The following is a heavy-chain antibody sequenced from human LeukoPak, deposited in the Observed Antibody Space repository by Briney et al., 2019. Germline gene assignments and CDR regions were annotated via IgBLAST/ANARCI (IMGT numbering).Heavy chain of an antibody. CDR3: ARVYRAVAGSGYYFDY. J-gene: IGHJ4*02. D-gene: IGHD6-19*01. CDR1: GFTVRTNY. Sequence: GGSLRLSCAASGFTVRTNYMSWVRQAPGKGLEWVSVIYSGGSTYYADSVKGRFTISRDNSKNTLSLQMNSLRAEDTAVYYCARVYRAVAGSGYYFDYWGQGTLVPVST. V-gene: IGHV3-53*01. CDR2: IYSGGST.